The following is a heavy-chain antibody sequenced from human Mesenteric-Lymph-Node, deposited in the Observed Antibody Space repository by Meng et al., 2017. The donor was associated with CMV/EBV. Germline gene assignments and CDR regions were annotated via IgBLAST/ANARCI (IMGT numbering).Heavy chain of an antibody. J-gene: IGHJ4*02. CDR2: INPNSGGT. CDR1: GYTFTGYY. CDR3: ARDYYGSSGLDY. V-gene: IGHV1-2*02. Sequence: ASVKVSCKASGYTFTGYYMHWVRQAPGQGLEWMGWINPNSGGTNYAQKFQGRVTMTRDTSISTAYMELSRLRSDDTAVYYCARDYYGSSGLDYWGQGTLVTVSS. D-gene: IGHD3-22*01.